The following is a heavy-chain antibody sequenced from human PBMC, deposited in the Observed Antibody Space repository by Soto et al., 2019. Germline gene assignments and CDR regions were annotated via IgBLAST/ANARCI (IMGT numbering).Heavy chain of an antibody. J-gene: IGHJ6*02. CDR2: MNPNSGNT. CDR1: GYTFTSYD. CDR3: ASEKTHSGMDV. V-gene: IGHV1-8*01. Sequence: QVQLVQSGAEVKKPGASVTVSCKASGYTFTSYDINWVRQATGQGLEWMGWMNPNSGNTGYAQKFQGRVTMTRNTSRSTAYMELSSLGSADAAVYYCASEKTHSGMDVWGQGTTVTVSS.